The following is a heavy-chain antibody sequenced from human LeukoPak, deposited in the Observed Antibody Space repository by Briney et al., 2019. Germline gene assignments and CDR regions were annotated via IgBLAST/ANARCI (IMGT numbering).Heavy chain of an antibody. CDR3: ARWEHYDFWSGPSDAFDI. Sequence: GEPLKISCKGSGYSFTSYWIGWVRQMPGKGLEWMGIIYPGDSDTRYSPSFQGQVTISADKSISTAYLQWSSLKASDTAMYYCARWEHYDFWSGPSDAFDIWGQGTMVTVSS. D-gene: IGHD3-3*01. CDR2: IYPGDSDT. V-gene: IGHV5-51*01. J-gene: IGHJ3*02. CDR1: GYSFTSYW.